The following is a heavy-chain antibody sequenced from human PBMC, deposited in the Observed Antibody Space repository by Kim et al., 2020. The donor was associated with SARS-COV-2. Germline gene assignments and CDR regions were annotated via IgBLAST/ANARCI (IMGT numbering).Heavy chain of an antibody. D-gene: IGHD3-9*01. CDR3: ARERKGYDILTGYYPGMGYYYYGMDV. V-gene: IGHV3-11*05. J-gene: IGHJ6*02. CDR2: ISSSSSYT. CDR1: GFTFSDYY. Sequence: GGSLRLSCAASGFTFSDYYMSWIRQAPGKGLEWVSYISSSSSYTNYADSVKGRFTISRDNAKNSLYLQMNSLRAEDTAMYYCARERKGYDILTGYYPGMGYYYYGMDVWGQGTTVTVS.